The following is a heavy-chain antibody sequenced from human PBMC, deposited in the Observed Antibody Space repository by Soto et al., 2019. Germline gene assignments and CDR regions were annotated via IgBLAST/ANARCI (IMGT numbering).Heavy chain of an antibody. Sequence: QVQLVQSGAEVKRPGASVRLSCKPSGYTFSTFGITWVRQAPGQGLEWMGWINTDNGDTNYAKNFQGRVTMTTDTSTNTAFMELRSLRYDDPGVYYCASVFTAAGSGEIDEWGQGTPVTVAS. CDR3: ASVFTAAGSGEIDE. V-gene: IGHV1-18*01. CDR1: GYTFSTFG. CDR2: INTDNGDT. D-gene: IGHD6-13*01. J-gene: IGHJ4*02.